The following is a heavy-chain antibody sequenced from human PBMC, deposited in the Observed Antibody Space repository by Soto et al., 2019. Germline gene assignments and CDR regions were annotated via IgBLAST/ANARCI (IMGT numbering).Heavy chain of an antibody. D-gene: IGHD3-10*01. V-gene: IGHV3-23*01. CDR3: AKFGASGSYFQFDY. CDR2: ISGTGSRT. CDR1: GFKISSSS. J-gene: IGHJ4*02. Sequence: GGSLRLSCAAFGFKISSSSMNWVRQAPGRGLEWVSAISGTGSRTWYADSVRGRFTVSRDNSKNTLYLQMNSLRDEDTAVYYCAKFGASGSYFQFDYWGPGTLVTVSS.